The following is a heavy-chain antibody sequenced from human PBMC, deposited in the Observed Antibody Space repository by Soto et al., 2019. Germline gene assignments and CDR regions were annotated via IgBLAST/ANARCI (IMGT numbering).Heavy chain of an antibody. V-gene: IGHV3-15*01. J-gene: IGHJ4*02. Sequence: PGGSLRLSCAASGFTFSNAWMSWVRQAPGKGLEWVGRIKSKTDGGTTDYAAPVKGRFTISRDNAKNSLYLQMNSLRAEDTAVYYCARDNAPRGDYDYWGQGTLVTVSS. CDR2: IKSKTDGGTT. CDR1: GFTFSNAW. CDR3: ARDNAPRGDYDY. D-gene: IGHD4-17*01.